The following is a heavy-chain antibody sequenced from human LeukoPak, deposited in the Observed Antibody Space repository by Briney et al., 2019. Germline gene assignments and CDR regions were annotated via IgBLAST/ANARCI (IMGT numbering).Heavy chain of an antibody. Sequence: GGSLRLSCAASGFTFSSYAMHWVRQAPGKGLEWVAVISYDGSNKYYADSAKGRFTISRDNSKNTLYLQMNSLRAEDTAVYYCASGFLEWLSHFDYWGQGTLVTVSS. CDR2: ISYDGSNK. CDR1: GFTFSSYA. D-gene: IGHD3-3*01. J-gene: IGHJ4*02. V-gene: IGHV3-30*04. CDR3: ASGFLEWLSHFDY.